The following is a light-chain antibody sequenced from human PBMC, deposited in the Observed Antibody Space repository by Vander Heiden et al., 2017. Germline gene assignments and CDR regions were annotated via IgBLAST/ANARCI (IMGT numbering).Light chain of an antibody. J-gene: IGLJ2*01. CDR1: SSDVGSYNL. V-gene: IGLV2-23*02. CDR2: EVS. CDR3: CSYAGNSTYVV. Sequence: SPGQSITISCTGTSSDVGSYNLVSWYQQHPGKAPKLMIYEVSKRPTGVSNRFSGSKSGNTASLTISGLQAEDEADYYCCSYAGNSTYVVFGGGTKLTVL.